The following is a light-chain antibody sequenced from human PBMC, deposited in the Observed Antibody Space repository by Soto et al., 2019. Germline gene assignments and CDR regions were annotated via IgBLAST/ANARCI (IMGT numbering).Light chain of an antibody. J-gene: IGKJ1*01. CDR1: QSVRSSY. CDR2: IAS. CDR3: QQYGSSPWT. V-gene: IGKV3-20*01. Sequence: EIVLTQAPGTLSLSPGERATLSCRASQSVRSSYLAWYQQKPGQAPRLLIYIASSRAPGIPDRFSGSGSGTDFPLTISRLEPEDFAVYYWQQYGSSPWTFGQGSKVEIK.